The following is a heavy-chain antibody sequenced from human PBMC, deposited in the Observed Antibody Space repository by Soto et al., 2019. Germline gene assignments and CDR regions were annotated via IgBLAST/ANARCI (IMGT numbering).Heavy chain of an antibody. J-gene: IGHJ5*02. D-gene: IGHD6-13*01. CDR3: AIFPSSWDGNRFDP. Sequence: SETLSLTCIVSGGSISSYYWSWIRQPPGKGLEWIGYIYYSGSTNYNPSLKSRVTISLDMSKNQFSLKLSSVTAADTAVYYCAIFPSSWDGNRFDPRGQGTLVTVSS. V-gene: IGHV4-59*01. CDR2: IYYSGST. CDR1: GGSISSYY.